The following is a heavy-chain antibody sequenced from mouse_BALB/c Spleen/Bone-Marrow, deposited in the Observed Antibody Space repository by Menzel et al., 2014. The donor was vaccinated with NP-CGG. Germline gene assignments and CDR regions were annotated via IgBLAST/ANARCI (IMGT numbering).Heavy chain of an antibody. Sequence: VHVKQSGAELVKPGASVKLSCTASGFNIKDTFMHWVKQRPDQGLEWIGRIDPANGNTKYDPKFQGKATIKADTSSNTAYLQLNSLTSEDTAVYYCAESRRYFDYVAYWGQGTLVTVSA. CDR1: GFNIKDTF. V-gene: IGHV14-3*02. D-gene: IGHD2-4*01. J-gene: IGHJ3*01. CDR3: AESRRYFDYVAY. CDR2: IDPANGNT.